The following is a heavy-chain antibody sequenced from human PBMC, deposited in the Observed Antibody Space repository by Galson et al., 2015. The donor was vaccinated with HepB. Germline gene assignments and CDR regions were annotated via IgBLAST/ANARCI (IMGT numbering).Heavy chain of an antibody. D-gene: IGHD3-16*01. CDR3: STLSWGSSMT. J-gene: IGHJ4*02. V-gene: IGHV3-33*01. Sequence: SLRLSCAASGFAFSSYGMHWVRQAPGKGLEWVAVIWNDGSNKYYGDSVKGRFTISRDNSKNTLYLQMNSLKTEDTAIYYCSTLSWGSSMTWGQGTLVTVSS. CDR1: GFAFSSYG. CDR2: IWNDGSNK.